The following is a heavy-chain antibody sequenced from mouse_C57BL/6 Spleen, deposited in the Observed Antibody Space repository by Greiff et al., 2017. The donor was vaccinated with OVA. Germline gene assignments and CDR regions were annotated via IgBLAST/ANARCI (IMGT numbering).Heavy chain of an antibody. Sequence: EVKLQESGGGLVKPGGSLKLSCAASGFTFSDYGMLWVRQAPETGLEWVAYISSGSSTIYYADTVKGRFTISRDNAKNTRFLQMTSLRSEDTAMYYCARRPTGTWYFDVWGTGTTVTVSS. V-gene: IGHV5-17*01. CDR2: ISSGSSTI. D-gene: IGHD4-1*01. CDR1: GFTFSDYG. CDR3: ARRPTGTWYFDV. J-gene: IGHJ1*03.